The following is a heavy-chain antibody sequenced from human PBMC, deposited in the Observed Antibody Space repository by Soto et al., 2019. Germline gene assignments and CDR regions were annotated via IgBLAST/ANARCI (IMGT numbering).Heavy chain of an antibody. CDR3: ATYGSGSYKPTTFDY. Sequence: QVQLQESGPRLVKPSQTLSLTCTVSGGSISSGGYYWSWIRQHPGKGLEWIGYIFYSGSTYYNPSLQSRVTIAVDTSKTRFSLKLSSVTAADTAVYYCATYGSGSYKPTTFDYWGQGTLVTVSS. J-gene: IGHJ4*02. CDR1: GGSISSGGYY. V-gene: IGHV4-31*03. D-gene: IGHD3-10*01. CDR2: IFYSGST.